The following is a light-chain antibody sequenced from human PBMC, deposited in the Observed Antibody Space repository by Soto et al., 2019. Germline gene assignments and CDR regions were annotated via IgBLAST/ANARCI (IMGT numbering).Light chain of an antibody. CDR3: QQRSNLRT. Sequence: EIVLTQSPATLSLSPGERATLSRRASQSVRSYLAWYQQKPGQAHRLLIYDASNRATGIPARFSGSGSGTDFTLSTSSLAAEDFAVYYCQQRSNLRTFGAGTNVDIK. CDR1: QSVRSY. J-gene: IGKJ3*01. V-gene: IGKV3-11*01. CDR2: DAS.